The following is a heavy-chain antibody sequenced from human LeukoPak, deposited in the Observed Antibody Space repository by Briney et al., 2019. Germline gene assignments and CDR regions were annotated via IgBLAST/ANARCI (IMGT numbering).Heavy chain of an antibody. Sequence: GGSLRLSCAASGFTFSDYYMSWIRQAPGKGLEWVSFVSGTGSYTNFADSVKGRFTISRDNSKNTLYLQMNSLRAEDTAVYYCAKVRIQGGKDYWGQGTLVTVSS. V-gene: IGHV3-11*05. D-gene: IGHD1-14*01. CDR3: AKVRIQGGKDY. CDR2: VSGTGSYT. J-gene: IGHJ4*02. CDR1: GFTFSDYY.